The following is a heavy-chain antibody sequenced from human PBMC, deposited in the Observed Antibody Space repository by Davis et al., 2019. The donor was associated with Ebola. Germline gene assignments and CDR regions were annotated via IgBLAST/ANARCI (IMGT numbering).Heavy chain of an antibody. CDR3: AKGYCSGGRCYSGSDY. Sequence: GGSPHLPCTCYGYRFSDYWIGWVRQMPGKSLEWMGVVYPDDSDIRYGPSFQGQVTISVDKSISTAYLQWSSLKASDTAMYYCAKGYCSGGRCYSGSDYWGQGTLVTVSS. D-gene: IGHD2-15*01. CDR1: GYRFSDYW. CDR2: VYPDDSDI. V-gene: IGHV5-51*01. J-gene: IGHJ4*02.